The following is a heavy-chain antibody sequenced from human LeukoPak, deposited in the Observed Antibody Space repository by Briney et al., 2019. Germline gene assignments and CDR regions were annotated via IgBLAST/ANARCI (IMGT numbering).Heavy chain of an antibody. V-gene: IGHV3-23*01. CDR2: ISGSGGRT. CDR1: GFTFSSYA. D-gene: IGHD2-15*01. Sequence: GGSLRLSCAASGFTFSSYAMSWVRQAPSKGLEWPSGISGSGGRTYYAASVKGRFTISRDNSKSTLYLQMNSLRAEDTAVYYCAKDGTGYSLGAFDIWGQGTMVTVSS. CDR3: AKDGTGYSLGAFDI. J-gene: IGHJ3*02.